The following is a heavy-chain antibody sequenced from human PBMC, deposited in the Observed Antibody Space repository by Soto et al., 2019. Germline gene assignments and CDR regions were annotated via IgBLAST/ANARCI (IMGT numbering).Heavy chain of an antibody. CDR3: ATSFGSGSRAFDY. D-gene: IGHD3-10*01. CDR2: FNPILSFS. V-gene: IGHV1-69*02. J-gene: IGHJ4*02. Sequence: EASVKVSCKASGDTFNFYTINWVRQAPGLGLEWMGRFNPILSFSNSALKFQGRVTLTADKSTSTAYMVLSSLRSEDTAIYYCATSFGSGSRAFDYWGQGALLTVSS. CDR1: GDTFNFYT.